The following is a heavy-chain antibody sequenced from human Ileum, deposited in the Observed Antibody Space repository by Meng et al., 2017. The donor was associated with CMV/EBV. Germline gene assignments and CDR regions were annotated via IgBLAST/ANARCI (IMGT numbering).Heavy chain of an antibody. V-gene: IGHV6-1*01. CDR3: AREMGAHDY. J-gene: IGHJ4*02. CDR1: GDSVSSNIAA. D-gene: IGHD4/OR15-4a*01. CDR2: TYYRSKWYD. Sequence: QFQFRQSGPGLVKPPQTLSLTCAIAGDSVSSNIAAWSWTRQSPSRGLEWLGRTYYRSKWYDDYAVSVKSRVTITPDTSKNQFSLHLNSVSPEDTAIYFCAREMGAHDYWGQGTLVTVSS.